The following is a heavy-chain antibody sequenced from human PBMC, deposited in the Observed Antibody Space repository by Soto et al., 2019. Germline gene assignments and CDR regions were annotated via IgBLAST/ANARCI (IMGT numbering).Heavy chain of an antibody. CDR1: GGSISSYY. V-gene: IGHV4-59*01. J-gene: IGHJ5*02. Sequence: PSETLSLTCTVSGGSISSYYWSWIRQPPGKGLEWIGYIYYSGSTNYNPSLKSRVTISVDTSKNQFSLKLSSVTAADTAVYYCARDEGSSWYNWFDPWGQGTLVTVSS. D-gene: IGHD6-13*01. CDR3: ARDEGSSWYNWFDP. CDR2: IYYSGST.